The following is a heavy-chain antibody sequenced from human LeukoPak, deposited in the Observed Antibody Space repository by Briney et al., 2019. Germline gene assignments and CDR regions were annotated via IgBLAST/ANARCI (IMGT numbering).Heavy chain of an antibody. V-gene: IGHV3-33*06. CDR3: AKRNYYYMDV. CDR2: IWYDGSNK. J-gene: IGHJ6*03. Sequence: GGSPRLSCAASGFTFSSYGMHWVRQAPGKGLEWVAVIWYDGSNKYYADSVKGRFTISRDNSKNTLYLQMNSLRAEDTAVYYCAKRNYYYMDVWGKGTTVTVSS. CDR1: GFTFSSYG.